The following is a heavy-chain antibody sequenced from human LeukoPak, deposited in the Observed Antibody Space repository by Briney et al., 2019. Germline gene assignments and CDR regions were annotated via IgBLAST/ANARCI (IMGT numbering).Heavy chain of an antibody. CDR1: GGSFSGYY. J-gene: IGHJ4*02. CDR3: ARAIGVVIIPYFDY. Sequence: SETLSLTCGVYGGSFSGYYWSWIRQPPGKGLEWIGEINHSGSTNYNPSLKSRVTISVDTSKNQFSLKLSSVTAADTAVYYCARAIGVVIIPYFDYWGQGTLVTVSS. D-gene: IGHD3-3*01. CDR2: INHSGST. V-gene: IGHV4-34*01.